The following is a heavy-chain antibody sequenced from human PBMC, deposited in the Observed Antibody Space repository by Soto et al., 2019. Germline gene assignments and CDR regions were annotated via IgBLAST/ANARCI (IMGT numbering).Heavy chain of an antibody. CDR2: IGAAGDT. J-gene: IGHJ4*02. D-gene: IGHD6-13*01. V-gene: IGHV3-13*01. CDR1: GFTFSSYD. CDR3: ASGGWGSSWYEGGSRIDY. Sequence: EVQLVESGGGLVQPGGSLRLSCAASGFTFSSYDMHWVRQVTGKGLEWVSAIGAAGDTYYPDSVKGRFTIARENAKNSLYLQMNRLRAEDTAVYYCASGGWGSSWYEGGSRIDYWGQGTLVTVSS.